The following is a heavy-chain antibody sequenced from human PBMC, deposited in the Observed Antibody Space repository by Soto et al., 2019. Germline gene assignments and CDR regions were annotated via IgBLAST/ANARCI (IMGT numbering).Heavy chain of an antibody. CDR3: AREAGGIAVAGTDNWFDP. D-gene: IGHD6-19*01. J-gene: IGHJ5*02. Sequence: ASVKVSCKASGYTFTSYGISWVRQAPGQGLEWMGWISAYNGNTNYAQKLQGRVTMTTDTSTSTAYMELRSLRSDDTAVYYCAREAGGIAVAGTDNWFDPWGQGTLVTVSS. V-gene: IGHV1-18*01. CDR2: ISAYNGNT. CDR1: GYTFTSYG.